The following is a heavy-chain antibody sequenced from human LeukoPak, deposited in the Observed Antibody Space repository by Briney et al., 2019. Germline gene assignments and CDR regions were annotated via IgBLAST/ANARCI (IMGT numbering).Heavy chain of an antibody. Sequence: ASVKVSCKASGGTFSSYAISWVRQAPGQGLEWMGGIIPIFGTANYAQKFQGRVTITADESTSTAYMELSSLRSEDTAVYYCARLGITIFGVVDYYYGMDVWGQGTTVTVSS. J-gene: IGHJ6*02. V-gene: IGHV1-69*13. CDR2: IIPIFGTA. CDR1: GGTFSSYA. CDR3: ARLGITIFGVVDYYYGMDV. D-gene: IGHD3-3*01.